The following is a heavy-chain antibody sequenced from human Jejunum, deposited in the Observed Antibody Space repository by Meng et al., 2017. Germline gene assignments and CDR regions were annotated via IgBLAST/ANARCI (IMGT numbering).Heavy chain of an antibody. D-gene: IGHD1-1*01. J-gene: IGHJ4*02. CDR3: AREGHYNIGYDNNWNFDY. CDR1: GGSISSGDYY. V-gene: IGHV4-30-4*01. Sequence: QVQLQESGPGLVKPSQTLSLTCTVSGGSISSGDYYWSWIRQPPGKGLEWIGYIYYSGSIYYNPSFKTRVTISIDTSKNQFSLKLSSVTAADTAVYYCAREGHYNIGYDNNWNFDYWGQGTLVTVSS. CDR2: IYYSGSI.